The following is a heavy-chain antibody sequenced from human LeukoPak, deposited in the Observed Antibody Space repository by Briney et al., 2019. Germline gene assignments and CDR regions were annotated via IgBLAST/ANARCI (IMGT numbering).Heavy chain of an antibody. CDR2: IIPIFGTA. CDR3: TTEGPYYDFWSGYYIKPFDY. V-gene: IGHV1-69*13. CDR1: GGTFSSYA. Sequence: ASVKVSCKASGGTFSSYAISWVRQAPGQALEWMGGIIPIFGTANYAQKFQGRVTITADESTSTAYMELSSLRSEDTAVYYCTTEGPYYDFWSGYYIKPFDYWGQGTLVTVSS. D-gene: IGHD3-3*01. J-gene: IGHJ4*02.